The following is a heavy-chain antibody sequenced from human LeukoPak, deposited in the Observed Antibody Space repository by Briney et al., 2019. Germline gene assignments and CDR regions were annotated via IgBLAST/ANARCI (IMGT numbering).Heavy chain of an antibody. D-gene: IGHD1-26*01. CDR3: ARGRKIVGARGNWFDP. V-gene: IGHV1-2*04. CDR1: GYTLTELS. Sequence: ASVKVSCKVSGYTLTELSMHWVRQAPGQGLEWMGWINPNSGGTNYAQKFQGWVTMTRDTSISTAYMELSRLRSDDTAVYYCARGRKIVGARGNWFDPWGQGTLVTVSS. CDR2: INPNSGGT. J-gene: IGHJ5*02.